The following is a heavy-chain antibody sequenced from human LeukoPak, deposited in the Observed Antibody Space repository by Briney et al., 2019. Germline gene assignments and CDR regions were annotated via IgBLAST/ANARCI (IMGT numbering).Heavy chain of an antibody. CDR3: ARDQVTGAFDI. V-gene: IGHV3-21*04. J-gene: IGHJ3*02. CDR1: GFTFRSHS. D-gene: IGHD1-1*01. CDR2: ISSSGGSM. Sequence: PGGSLRLSCKASGFTFRSHSLTWVRQAPGKGPEWVSSISSSGGSMYYRDSVKDRFTISRDNAKNSLYLQLNSLRDEDTAVYFCARDQVTGAFDIWGQGTMVIVSS.